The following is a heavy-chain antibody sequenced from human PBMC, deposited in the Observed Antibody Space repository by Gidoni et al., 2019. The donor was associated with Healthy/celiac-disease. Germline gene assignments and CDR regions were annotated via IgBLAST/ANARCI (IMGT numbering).Heavy chain of an antibody. CDR3: AKSWAYYDSSGYSYYFDY. V-gene: IGHV3-30*18. J-gene: IGHJ4*02. CDR2: ISYDGSNK. Sequence: QVQLVESGGGVVQPGRSLRLSCAASGFTFSSSGMHWVRQAPGKGLEWVAVISYDGSNKYYADSVKGRFTISRDNSKNTLYLQMNSLRAEDTAVYYCAKSWAYYDSSGYSYYFDYWGQGTLVTVSS. CDR1: GFTFSSSG. D-gene: IGHD3-22*01.